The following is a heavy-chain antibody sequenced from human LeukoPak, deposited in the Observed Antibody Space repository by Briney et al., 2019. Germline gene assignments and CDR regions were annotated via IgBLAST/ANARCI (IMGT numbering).Heavy chain of an antibody. CDR2: ISWNSGSI. CDR3: ASGVGATLFDY. CDR1: GFTFDDYA. Sequence: GRSLRLSCAASGFTFDDYAMHWVRQAPGKGLEWVSGISWNSGSIGYADSVKGRFTISRDNAKNSLYLQMNSLRAEDTAVYYCASGVGATLFDYWGQGTLVTVSS. V-gene: IGHV3-9*01. D-gene: IGHD1-26*01. J-gene: IGHJ4*02.